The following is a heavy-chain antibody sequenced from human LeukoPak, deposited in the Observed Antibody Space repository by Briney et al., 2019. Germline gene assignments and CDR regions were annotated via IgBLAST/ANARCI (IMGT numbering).Heavy chain of an antibody. CDR2: IYPDDSDT. Sequence: GESLRFSRKGFGYSFTTYWIAWVRQMPGKGLEFMGIIYPDDSDTRYSPSFQGQVTISADKSITTAYLQWSSLKTSDTAIYHCARQSFVVPADTHMDVWGKRTTVTVSS. CDR3: ARQSFVVPADTHMDV. CDR1: GYSFTTYW. V-gene: IGHV5-51*01. D-gene: IGHD2-2*01. J-gene: IGHJ6*03.